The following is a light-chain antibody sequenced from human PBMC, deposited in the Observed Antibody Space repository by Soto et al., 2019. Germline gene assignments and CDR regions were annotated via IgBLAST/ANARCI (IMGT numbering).Light chain of an antibody. V-gene: IGLV2-14*01. CDR2: DVS. Sequence: QSVLTQPASVSGSPGQSIAISCTGTSSDVGGYNYVSWYHQHPDKAPKLIIYDVSNRPSGVSNRFSGSKSGNTASLTISGLQPEDEADYYCSSYTSSITRVFGTGTKVTVL. CDR3: SSYTSSITRV. CDR1: SSDVGGYNY. J-gene: IGLJ1*01.